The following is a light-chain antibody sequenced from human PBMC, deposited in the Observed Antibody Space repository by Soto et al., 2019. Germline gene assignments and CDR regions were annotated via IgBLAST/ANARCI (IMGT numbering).Light chain of an antibody. CDR1: HSVNNN. CDR2: GTT. Sequence: EIVMTQSPATLSVSPGERATLSCRASHSVNNNLAWYQQKPAQAPRLLIYGTTTRATGIPVRFSGSGSGTEFTVTISSLQSEDSAVYYCQQYNEWPLTFGGGTKVEIK. J-gene: IGKJ4*01. CDR3: QQYNEWPLT. V-gene: IGKV3-15*01.